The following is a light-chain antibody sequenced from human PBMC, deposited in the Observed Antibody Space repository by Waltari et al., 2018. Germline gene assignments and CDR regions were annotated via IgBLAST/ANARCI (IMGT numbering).Light chain of an antibody. CDR3: QQYYDSST. CDR1: RSISSW. CDR2: KAS. V-gene: IGKV1-5*03. Sequence: DIQMTQSPSTLSASVGDRVTITCRASRSISSWLAWYQQKPGKAPSLLIYKASSLKSGVPSRCSGSGSGTEFTLTISSLQPDDFASYYCQQYYDSSTFGQGTKLELK. J-gene: IGKJ1*01.